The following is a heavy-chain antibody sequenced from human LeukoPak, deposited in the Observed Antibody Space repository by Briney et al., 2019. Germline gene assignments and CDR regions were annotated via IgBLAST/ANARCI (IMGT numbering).Heavy chain of an antibody. Sequence: GASVKVSCKASGGTFSHYAISWVRQAPGQGLEWMGRIIPILGIANYAQKFQCRVTFTADKSTSTAYMELSSLRSEDRAVYYCATDEKSGYDFGQYFNYWGQGTLVTVSS. CDR3: ATDEKSGYDFGQYFNY. V-gene: IGHV1-69*04. J-gene: IGHJ4*02. D-gene: IGHD5-12*01. CDR1: GGTFSHYA. CDR2: IIPILGIA.